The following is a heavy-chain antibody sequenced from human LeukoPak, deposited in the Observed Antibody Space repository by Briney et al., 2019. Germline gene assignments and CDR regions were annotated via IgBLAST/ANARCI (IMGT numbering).Heavy chain of an antibody. D-gene: IGHD2-15*01. V-gene: IGHV4-4*07. J-gene: IGHJ4*02. CDR1: GEPLGTFY. CDR3: ARAHSGLYLDS. CDR2: IHTNGYT. Sequence: TSETLSLTCTVSGEPLGTFYWSWIRQPAGQGLEYIGRIHTNGYTNYKPSLNSRVTMSVDSSKNQFSLTLRSVTATDTAIYYCARAHSGLYLDSWGQGILVTVSS.